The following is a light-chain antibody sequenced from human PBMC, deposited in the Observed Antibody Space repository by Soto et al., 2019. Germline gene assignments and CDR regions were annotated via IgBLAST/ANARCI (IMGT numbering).Light chain of an antibody. Sequence: QSALTQPASVSGSPGQSITISCTGTSSDVGGYNYVSWYQQHPGKAPKLMIYEVSNRPSGVSNRFSGSKSGNTASLTISGLQAEDEADYYRSSYTSPKYVCXTGTKVAVL. CDR2: EVS. V-gene: IGLV2-14*01. J-gene: IGLJ1*01. CDR1: SSDVGGYNY. CDR3: SSYTSPKYV.